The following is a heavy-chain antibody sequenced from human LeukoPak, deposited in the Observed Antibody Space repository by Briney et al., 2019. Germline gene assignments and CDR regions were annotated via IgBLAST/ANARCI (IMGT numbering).Heavy chain of an antibody. CDR3: ARGEMATIDDY. D-gene: IGHD5-24*01. J-gene: IGHJ4*02. V-gene: IGHV3-21*01. CDR1: GFTFSSYS. Sequence: GGSLRLSCAASGFTFSSYSMNWVRQAPGKGLEWVSSISSSSYIYYADSVKGRFTISRDNAKNSLYLQMNSLRAEDTAVYYCARGEMATIDDYWGQGTLVTVSS. CDR2: ISSSSYI.